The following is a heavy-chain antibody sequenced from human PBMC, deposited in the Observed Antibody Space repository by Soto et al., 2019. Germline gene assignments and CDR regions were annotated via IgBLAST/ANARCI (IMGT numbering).Heavy chain of an antibody. CDR3: SRDGDDILPGWDFDY. CDR1: GFTLANFA. CDR2: IRSKNHGGTP. D-gene: IGHD3-9*01. Sequence: EVLLVESGGGLVQPGRSLRLSCTTSGFTLANFAMSWFRQAPGKGLEWLGFIRSKNHGGTPEYVASVKGRFTMSRDDSKSIAYLQMNSLKTEDTAVYYCSRDGDDILPGWDFDYWGQGTLVTVSS. J-gene: IGHJ4*02. V-gene: IGHV3-49*03.